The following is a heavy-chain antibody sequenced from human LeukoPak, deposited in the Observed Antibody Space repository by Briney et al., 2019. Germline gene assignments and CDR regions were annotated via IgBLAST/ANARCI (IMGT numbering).Heavy chain of an antibody. D-gene: IGHD6-13*01. CDR1: GFTFDDYA. CDR3: AKGRTYSSSPTTFDY. J-gene: IGHJ4*02. CDR2: ISWNSGSI. V-gene: IGHV3-9*01. Sequence: PGRSLRLSCAASGFTFDDYAMHWVRQAPGKGLEWVSGISWNSGSIGYADSVKGRFTISRDNAKNSLYLQMNSLRAEDTALYYCAKGRTYSSSPTTFDYWGQGTLVTVSS.